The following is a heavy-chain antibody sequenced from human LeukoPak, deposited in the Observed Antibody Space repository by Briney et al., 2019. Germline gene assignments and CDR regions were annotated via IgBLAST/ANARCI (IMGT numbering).Heavy chain of an antibody. CDR1: GGSLSSYY. CDR3: ARTRYSSGWFFDY. CDR2: IPDSGST. V-gene: IGHV4-59*01. Sequence: KPSETLSLTCTVSGGSLSSYYWGWIRQPPRKGLEWTGHIPDSGSTNYNPSLKGRLTISVDTSKNQFSLKLSSVTAADTAVYYCARTRYSSGWFFDYWGQGILVTVSS. J-gene: IGHJ4*02. D-gene: IGHD6-19*01.